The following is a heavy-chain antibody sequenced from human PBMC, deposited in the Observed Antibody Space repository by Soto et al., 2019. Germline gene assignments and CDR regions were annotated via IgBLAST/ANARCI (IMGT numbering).Heavy chain of an antibody. Sequence: GASVKVSCKASGYTFTSYYMHWVRQAPGQGLEWMGIINPSGGSTSYAQKFQGRVTMTRDTSTSTAYMELSSLRSDDTAVYYCARYFITGTPVVRYYGMVVWGQGTTVTVAS. D-gene: IGHD1-20*01. CDR3: ARYFITGTPVVRYYGMVV. J-gene: IGHJ6*02. CDR2: INPSGGST. V-gene: IGHV1-46*01. CDR1: GYTFTSYY.